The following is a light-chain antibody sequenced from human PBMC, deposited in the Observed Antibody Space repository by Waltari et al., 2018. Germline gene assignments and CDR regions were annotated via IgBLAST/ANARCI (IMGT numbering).Light chain of an antibody. CDR3: SSYTSSSTWV. Sequence: QSALTQPASVSGPPGQSITISCTGTSSDVGGYNYVSWYQQHPGKAPNLMIYEVSNRPSGVSNRFSGSKSGNTASLTISGLQAEDEADYYCSSYTSSSTWVFGGGTKLTVL. V-gene: IGLV2-14*01. CDR2: EVS. CDR1: SSDVGGYNY. J-gene: IGLJ3*02.